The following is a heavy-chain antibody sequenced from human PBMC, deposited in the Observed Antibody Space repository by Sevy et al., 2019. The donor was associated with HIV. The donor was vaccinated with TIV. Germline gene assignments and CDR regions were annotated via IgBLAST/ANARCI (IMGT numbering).Heavy chain of an antibody. V-gene: IGHV3-30-3*01. CDR1: GFTFSSYA. CDR3: AKRYSSGWYRSHYYYYYGMDV. Sequence: GGSLRLSCAASGFTFSSYAMHWVRQAPGKGLEWVAVISYDGSNKYYADSVKGRFTISRDNSKNTLYLQMNSLRAADTAVYYCAKRYSSGWYRSHYYYYYGMDVWGQGTTVTVSS. CDR2: ISYDGSNK. J-gene: IGHJ6*02. D-gene: IGHD6-19*01.